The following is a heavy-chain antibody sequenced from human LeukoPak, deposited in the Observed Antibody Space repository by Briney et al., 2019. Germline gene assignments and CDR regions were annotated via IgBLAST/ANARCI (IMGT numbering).Heavy chain of an antibody. V-gene: IGHV5-10-1*01. CDR3: ARRDGDYGTIDY. J-gene: IGHJ4*02. D-gene: IGHD4/OR15-4a*01. Sequence: GESLKISCKGSGYSFTSYWISWVRQMPGKGQEWMGRIDPSDSYTNYSPSFQGHVTISADKSISTAYLQWSSLKASDTAMYYCARRDGDYGTIDYWGQGTLVTVSS. CDR1: GYSFTSYW. CDR2: IDPSDSYT.